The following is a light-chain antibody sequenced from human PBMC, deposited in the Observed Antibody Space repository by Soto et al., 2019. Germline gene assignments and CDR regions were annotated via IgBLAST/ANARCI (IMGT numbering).Light chain of an antibody. V-gene: IGKV3-20*01. CDR2: GAS. CDR1: QSVSSSY. CDR3: QQYGSSPPYT. Sequence: EIVLTQSPGTLSLSPGERATLSCRASQSVSSSYLAWYQQKPGQAPRLLIYGASSRATGIPDRFSDSGSGTGFTLTISRLEPEDFAVYYCQQYGSSPPYTFGQGTKLEIK. J-gene: IGKJ2*01.